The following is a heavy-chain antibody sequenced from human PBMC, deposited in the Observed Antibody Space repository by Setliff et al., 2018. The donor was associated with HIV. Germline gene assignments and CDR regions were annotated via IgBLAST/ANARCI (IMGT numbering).Heavy chain of an antibody. D-gene: IGHD3-3*01. CDR3: ARVGIKGGSDFWSGYRRPYYMDV. CDR1: GFTFSSAW. Sequence: GSLRLSCAASGFTFSSAWMGWVRQAPAKGLEWVANISPDGSATYYVDSVKGRFTISRDNSKNTLFLEMNSLRVEDTAVHYCARVGIKGGSDFWSGYRRPYYMDVWGKGTTVTVSS. V-gene: IGHV3-7*01. J-gene: IGHJ6*03. CDR2: ISPDGSAT.